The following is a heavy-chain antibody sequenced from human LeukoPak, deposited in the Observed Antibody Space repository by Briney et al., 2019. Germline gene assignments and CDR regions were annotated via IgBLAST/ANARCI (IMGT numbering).Heavy chain of an antibody. V-gene: IGHV4-59*08. J-gene: IGHJ6*02. Sequence: MSSETLSLTCTVSGGSISSYYWSWIRQPPGKGLEWIGYIYYSGSTNYNPSLKSRVTISVDTSKNQFSLKVSSVTAADTAVYYCARHDKGRSTYYYYGVDVWGQGTTVTVSS. D-gene: IGHD3-22*01. CDR2: IYYSGST. CDR3: ARHDKGRSTYYYYGVDV. CDR1: GGSISSYY.